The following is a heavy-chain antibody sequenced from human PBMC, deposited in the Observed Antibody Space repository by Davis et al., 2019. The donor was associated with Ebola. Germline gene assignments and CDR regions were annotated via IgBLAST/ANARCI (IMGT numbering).Heavy chain of an antibody. J-gene: IGHJ4*02. V-gene: IGHV7-4-1*02. CDR2: INTNTGNP. Sequence: AASVKVSCKASGYTFTSYAMNWVRQAPGQGLEWMGWINTNTGNPTYAQGFTGRFVFSLATSVSTAYLQISSLKAEDTAVYYCARLPMITFGGVIVPPVDYWGQGTLVTVSS. CDR1: GYTFTSYA. D-gene: IGHD3-16*02. CDR3: ARLPMITFGGVIVPPVDY.